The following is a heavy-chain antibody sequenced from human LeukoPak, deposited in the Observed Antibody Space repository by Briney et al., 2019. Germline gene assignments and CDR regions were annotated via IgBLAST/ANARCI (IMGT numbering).Heavy chain of an antibody. CDR3: ARDSSGYYGLLGY. J-gene: IGHJ4*02. V-gene: IGHV3-21*01. CDR1: GFTFSSYS. D-gene: IGHD3-22*01. Sequence: GGSLRLSCAASGFTFSSYSMNWLRQAPGKGLEWVSSISSSSSYIYYADSVKGRFTISRDNAKNSLYLQMNSLTAEDPAVYYCARDSSGYYGLLGYWGQGTLVTVSS. CDR2: ISSSSSYI.